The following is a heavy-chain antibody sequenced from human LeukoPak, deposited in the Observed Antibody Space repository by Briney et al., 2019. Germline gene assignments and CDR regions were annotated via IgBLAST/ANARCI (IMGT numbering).Heavy chain of an antibody. CDR3: ATTSTPLGMDYFDY. CDR2: IRYDGSNK. J-gene: IGHJ4*02. D-gene: IGHD3-10*01. V-gene: IGHV3-30*02. CDR1: GFTFSNYG. Sequence: PGGSLRLSCAASGFTFSNYGMHWVRQAPGKGLEWVAFIRYDGSNKNYADSVKGRFTFSRDNSKNSLYLQMNSLRAEDTAVYYCATTSTPLGMDYFDYWGQGTLVTVSS.